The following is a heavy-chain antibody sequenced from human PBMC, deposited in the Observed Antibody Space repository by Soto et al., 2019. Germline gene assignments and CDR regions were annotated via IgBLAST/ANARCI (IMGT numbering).Heavy chain of an antibody. CDR3: AKGSKFTIFSPKDC. Sequence: EVQLLESGGGLVQPGGSLRLSCAASGFTFSTYAMTWVRQAPGKGLEWVSALSGNSGTTYSADSVKGRFTISRDSSRNTLYLQMSSLRAEDTDLYFCAKGSKFTIFSPKDCWGKGTLVTVSS. J-gene: IGHJ4*02. D-gene: IGHD3-3*01. CDR1: GFTFSTYA. CDR2: LSGNSGTT. V-gene: IGHV3-23*01.